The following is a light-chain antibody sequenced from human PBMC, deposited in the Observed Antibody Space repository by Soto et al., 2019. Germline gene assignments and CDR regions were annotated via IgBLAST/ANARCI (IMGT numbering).Light chain of an antibody. CDR1: QSVGSS. Sequence: EIFLTQSPGTLSLSRGEIATLSWRASQSVGSSYIAWYQQKPGQAPRLLIYGASTRAAGIPARFSGSGSGTEFTLTISSLQSEDFAVYYCQQYNNWRTFGQGTKVDIK. V-gene: IGKV3-15*01. J-gene: IGKJ1*01. CDR3: QQYNNWRT. CDR2: GAS.